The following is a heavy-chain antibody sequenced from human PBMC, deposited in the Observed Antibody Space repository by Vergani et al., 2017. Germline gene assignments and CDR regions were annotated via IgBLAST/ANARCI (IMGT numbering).Heavy chain of an antibody. V-gene: IGHV3-30*18. J-gene: IGHJ4*02. Sequence: QVQLVESGGGVVQPGRSLRLSCAASGFTFSSYGMHWVRKAPGKGLEWVAVISCDGSNKYYADSVKGRFTISRDNSKNTLYLQLNSLRAEDTAVYYCAKDWVAVAYCSSTSCPGVLDYWGQGILVTVSS. CDR1: GFTFSSYG. D-gene: IGHD2-2*01. CDR3: AKDWVAVAYCSSTSCPGVLDY. CDR2: ISCDGSNK.